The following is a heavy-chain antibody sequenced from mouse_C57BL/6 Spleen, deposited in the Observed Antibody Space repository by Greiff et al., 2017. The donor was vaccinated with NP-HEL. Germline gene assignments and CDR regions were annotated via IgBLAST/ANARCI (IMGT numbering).Heavy chain of an antibody. CDR1: GFTFSDYG. V-gene: IGHV5-17*01. D-gene: IGHD2-5*01. CDR3: ARGYSNYEWYFDV. CDR2: ISSGSSTI. J-gene: IGHJ1*03. Sequence: EVQVVESGGGLVKPGGSLKLSCAASGFTFSDYGMHWVRQAPEKGLEWVAYISSGSSTIYYADTVKGRFTISRDNAKNTLFLQMTSLRSEDTAMYYCARGYSNYEWYFDVWGTGTTVTVSS.